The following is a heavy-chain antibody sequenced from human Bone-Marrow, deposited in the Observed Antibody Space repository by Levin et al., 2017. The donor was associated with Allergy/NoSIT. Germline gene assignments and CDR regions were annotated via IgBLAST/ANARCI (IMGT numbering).Heavy chain of an antibody. Sequence: SQTLSLTCTVSGGSISVRSYYWGWIRQPPGKGLEWIGSIYYTGSTYYNPSLRSRVTISLDTSKNQFSLKLSSVTAADTAVYYCVKSKKYDYGDSGEFVWGRGTLVTVSS. D-gene: IGHD4-17*01. CDR3: VKSKKYDYGDSGEFV. CDR2: IYYTGST. J-gene: IGHJ4*02. V-gene: IGHV4-39*01. CDR1: GGSISVRSYY.